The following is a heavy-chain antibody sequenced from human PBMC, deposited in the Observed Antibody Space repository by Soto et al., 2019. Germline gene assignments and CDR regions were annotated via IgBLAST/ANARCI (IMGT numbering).Heavy chain of an antibody. Sequence: ASVKVSCKASGYTFTGYYMHWVRQDTGQGLEWMGWINPNSGGTNYAQKFQGRVTMTRDTSISTAYMELSRLRSDDTAVYYCARDLEAAAAVYYYYGMDVWGQGTTVTGFS. CDR2: INPNSGGT. V-gene: IGHV1-2*02. CDR1: GYTFTGYY. CDR3: ARDLEAAAAVYYYYGMDV. D-gene: IGHD6-25*01. J-gene: IGHJ6*02.